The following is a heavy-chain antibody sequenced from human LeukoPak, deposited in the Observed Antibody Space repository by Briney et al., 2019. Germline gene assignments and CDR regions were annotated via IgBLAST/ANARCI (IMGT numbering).Heavy chain of an antibody. V-gene: IGHV3-33*08. CDR1: GFTFSSYG. CDR3: ARGGYSYSLDY. CDR2: IWYGGSNK. J-gene: IGHJ4*02. D-gene: IGHD5-18*01. Sequence: PGGSVRLSCAASGFTFSSYGMHWVRQAPGKGLEWVAVIWYGGSNKYYADSVKGRFTISRDNSKNTLYLQMNSLRAEDTAVYYCARGGYSYSLDYWGQGTLVTVSS.